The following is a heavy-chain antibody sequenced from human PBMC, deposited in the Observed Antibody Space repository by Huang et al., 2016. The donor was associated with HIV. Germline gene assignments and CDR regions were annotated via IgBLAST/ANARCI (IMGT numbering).Heavy chain of an antibody. D-gene: IGHD3-22*01. Sequence: QVQLVESGGGVVQPGGSLRLSCAASGFTFSSYGMHWVRQASGKGLEWVAFIHYDGSNRYYADSVKGRFTISRDNSKNTLYLQMNSLRAEDTAVYFCAKFGSSGYLPRYSFDYWGQRTLVTVSS. V-gene: IGHV3-30*02. CDR1: GFTFSSYG. CDR3: AKFGSSGYLPRYSFDY. CDR2: IHYDGSNR. J-gene: IGHJ4*02.